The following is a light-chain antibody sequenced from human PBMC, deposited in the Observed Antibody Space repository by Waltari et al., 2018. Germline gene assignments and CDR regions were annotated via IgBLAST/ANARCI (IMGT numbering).Light chain of an antibody. J-gene: IGLJ3*02. V-gene: IGLV1-44*01. Sequence: QSVLTQPPSASGTPGQGVTISCSGSTSNLGSNLVNWYQQLPGKAPKLLIYRSDQRPSGVPDRFSGSKSGTSASLAISGLQSEDEADYYCAAWDDSLNGHWVFGGGTKVTVL. CDR2: RSD. CDR1: TSNLGSNL. CDR3: AAWDDSLNGHWV.